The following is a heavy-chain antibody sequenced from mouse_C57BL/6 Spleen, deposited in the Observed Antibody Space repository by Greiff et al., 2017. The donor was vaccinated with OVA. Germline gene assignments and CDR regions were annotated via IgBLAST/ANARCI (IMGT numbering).Heavy chain of an antibody. CDR1: GYSITRGYY. J-gene: IGHJ3*01. CDR3: ASSPSMVTTRAWFAY. CDR2: ISYDGSN. Sequence: LPASGPGLVKPSQSLSLTCSVPGYSITRGYYWNWIRQFPGNKLEWMGYISYDGSNNYNPSLKNRISITRDTSKHQFFLKLNSVTTEDTATYYCASSPSMVTTRAWFAYWGQGTLVTVSA. D-gene: IGHD2-2*01. V-gene: IGHV3-6*01.